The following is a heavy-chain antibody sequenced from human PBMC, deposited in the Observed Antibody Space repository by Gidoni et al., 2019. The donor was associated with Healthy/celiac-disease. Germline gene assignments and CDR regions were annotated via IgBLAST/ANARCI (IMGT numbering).Heavy chain of an antibody. CDR2: ISYDGSNK. V-gene: IGHV3-30-3*01. Sequence: QVQLVESGGGVVQPGRSLRLSCAASGFTFSSYAMPWVRQAPGKGLEWVAVISYDGSNKYYADSVKGRFTISRDNSKNTLYLQMNSLRAEDTAVYYCARGDIVVVVLPDYWGQGTLVTVSS. J-gene: IGHJ4*02. D-gene: IGHD2-15*01. CDR3: ARGDIVVVVLPDY. CDR1: GFTFSSYA.